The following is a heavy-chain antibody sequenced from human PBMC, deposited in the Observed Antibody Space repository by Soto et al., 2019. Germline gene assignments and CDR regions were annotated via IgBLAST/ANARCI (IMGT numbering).Heavy chain of an antibody. Sequence: ESVGDLVQPGGSLRLSCAASGFTFSRYEMNWVRQAPGKGLEWVSYISSTGTSMDYADSVKGRFTISRDNAKNSLFLQLNSLRDEDTAVYYCARETHFIDYWGQGTLVSVSA. CDR2: ISSTGTSM. J-gene: IGHJ4*02. V-gene: IGHV3-48*03. CDR3: ARETHFIDY. CDR1: GFTFSRYE.